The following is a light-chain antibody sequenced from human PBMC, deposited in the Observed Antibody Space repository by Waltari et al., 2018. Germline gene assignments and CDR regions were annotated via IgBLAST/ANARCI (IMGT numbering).Light chain of an antibody. Sequence: QSALTPPPSASGSPGQSVTISCTGTSSDVGGYNYVSWYQQYPGRAPKLMIYEVTKRPSGVPDRFSGSKSGNTASLTVSGLQADDEADYYCSSYAGSNNYWVFGGGTTLTVL. V-gene: IGLV2-8*01. CDR3: SSYAGSNNYWV. CDR1: SSDVGGYNY. J-gene: IGLJ3*02. CDR2: EVT.